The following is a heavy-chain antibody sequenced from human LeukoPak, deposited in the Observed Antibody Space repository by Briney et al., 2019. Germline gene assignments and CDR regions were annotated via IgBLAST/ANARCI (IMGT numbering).Heavy chain of an antibody. V-gene: IGHV1-2*02. CDR3: ARALMQSVLATSGGDI. CDR2: INPNSGDT. Sequence: GASVKVSCKASGYIFTDYYIHWVRQAPGQGLEWMGWINPNSGDTNCAQKFQGRVTMTRDTSISTAYLELSGLSYDGTVVYYFARALMQSVLATSGGDIWGQGTMVTVSS. CDR1: GYIFTDYY. J-gene: IGHJ3*02. D-gene: IGHD3-3*02.